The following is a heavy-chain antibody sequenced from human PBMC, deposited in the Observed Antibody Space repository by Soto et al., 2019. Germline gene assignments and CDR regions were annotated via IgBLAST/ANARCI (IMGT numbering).Heavy chain of an antibody. V-gene: IGHV1-69*12. CDR1: GGTFSSYA. D-gene: IGHD4-17*01. CDR3: AGVHDYGDYS. CDR2: IIPIFGTA. Sequence: QVQLVQSGAEVKKPGSSVKVSCKASGGTFSSYAISWVRQAPGQGLEWMGGIIPIFGTANYAQKFQGRVTITADEPTSTAYIELRSLRSEDTAVSYCAGVHDYGDYSWGQGTLVTVSS. J-gene: IGHJ4*02.